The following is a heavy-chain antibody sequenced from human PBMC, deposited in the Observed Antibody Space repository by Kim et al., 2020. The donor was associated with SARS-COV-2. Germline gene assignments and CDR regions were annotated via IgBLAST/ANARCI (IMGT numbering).Heavy chain of an antibody. V-gene: IGHV7-4-1*02. CDR1: GYTFTSYA. D-gene: IGHD6-13*01. Sequence: ASVKVSCKASGYTFTSYAMNWVRQAPGQGLEWMGWINTNTGNPTYAQGFTGRFVFSLDTSVSTAYLQISSLKAEDTAVYYCARDRRSSSWSNGNWFDPWGQGTLVTVSS. CDR3: ARDRRSSSWSNGNWFDP. CDR2: INTNTGNP. J-gene: IGHJ5*02.